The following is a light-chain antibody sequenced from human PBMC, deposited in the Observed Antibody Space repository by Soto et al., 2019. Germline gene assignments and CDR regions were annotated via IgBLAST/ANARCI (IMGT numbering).Light chain of an antibody. CDR3: QQSYSTPIT. Sequence: DIQLTQSPSSLSASVGDRVTITCRVRQGISSYLNWYQQKPGKAPKLLIYAASSLQSGVPSRFSGSGSGTDFTLTISSLRPEDFATYYCQQSYSTPITFGQGTRLEIK. V-gene: IGKV1-39*01. CDR1: QGISSY. CDR2: AAS. J-gene: IGKJ5*01.